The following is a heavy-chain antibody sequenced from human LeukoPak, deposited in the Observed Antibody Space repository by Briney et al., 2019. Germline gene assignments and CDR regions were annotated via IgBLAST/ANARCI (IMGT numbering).Heavy chain of an antibody. V-gene: IGHV3-7*01. CDR2: IKQDGTQK. J-gene: IGHJ4*02. CDR1: GFSFSSYW. Sequence: GGSLRLSCAASGFSFSSYWMSWVRQAPGEGLDWVANIKQDGTQKYYVDSAQGRFTISRDNANNSLYLQMNSLRAEDTAVYYCATDLGGSRPNFWGQGTPEPVSS. D-gene: IGHD3-16*01. CDR3: ATDLGGSRPNF.